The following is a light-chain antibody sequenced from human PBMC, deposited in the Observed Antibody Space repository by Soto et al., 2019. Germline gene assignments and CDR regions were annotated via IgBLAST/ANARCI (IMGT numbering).Light chain of an antibody. CDR3: QQYDNLTIT. CDR1: EDINNY. CDR2: DAS. Sequence: DIQMTQSPSSLSASVGDRVTITCQATEDINNYLNWYQQKPGKAPKLLIYDASNLEAGVPSRFRGSGSGTDFTFTISSLQPEDIATYYCQQYDNLTITFGQGTRLEIK. J-gene: IGKJ5*01. V-gene: IGKV1-33*01.